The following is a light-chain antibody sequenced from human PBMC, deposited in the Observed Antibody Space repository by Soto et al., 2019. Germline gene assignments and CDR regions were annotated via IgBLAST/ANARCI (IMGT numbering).Light chain of an antibody. Sequence: SESPGDSATPSCRASQSVSIHLAWYQQKPGQAPTLLIYDTSTRATGIPDRFSGSGSGTEFTLTISSLQSEDFAVYYYXXXXNWPPITFGQGTRLEIK. CDR2: DTS. V-gene: IGKV3-15*01. J-gene: IGKJ5*01. CDR1: QSVSIH. CDR3: XXXXNWPPIT.